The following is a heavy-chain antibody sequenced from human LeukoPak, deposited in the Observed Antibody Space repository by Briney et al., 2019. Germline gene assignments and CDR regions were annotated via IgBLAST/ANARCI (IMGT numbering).Heavy chain of an antibody. CDR1: GGSISSYY. CDR2: IYTSGST. CDR3: ARDWWYSSSWVDAFDI. D-gene: IGHD6-13*01. V-gene: IGHV4-4*07. J-gene: IGHJ3*02. Sequence: SETLSLTCTVSGGSISSYYWSWIRQPAGKGLEWIGRIYTSGSTNYNPFLKSRVTMSVDTSKNQFSLKLSSVTAADTAVYYCARDWWYSSSWVDAFDIWGQGTMVTVSS.